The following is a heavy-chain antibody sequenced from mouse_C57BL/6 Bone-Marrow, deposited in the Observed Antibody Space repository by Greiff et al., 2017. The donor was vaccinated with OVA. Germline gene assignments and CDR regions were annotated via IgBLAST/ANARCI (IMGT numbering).Heavy chain of an antibody. CDR2: IYPRSGNT. V-gene: IGHV1-81*01. CDR1: GYTFTSYG. Sequence: QVQLQQSGAELARPGASVKLSCKASGYTFTSYGISWVKQRTGQGLEWIGEIYPRSGNTYYNEKFKGKATLTADKSSSTAYMELRSLTSEDSAVYFCARERTGSSYFYYAMDYWGQGTSVTVSS. CDR3: ARERTGSSYFYYAMDY. D-gene: IGHD1-1*01. J-gene: IGHJ4*01.